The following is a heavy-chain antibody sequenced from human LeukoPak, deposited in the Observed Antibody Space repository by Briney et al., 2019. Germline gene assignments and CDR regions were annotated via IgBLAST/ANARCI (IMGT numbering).Heavy chain of an antibody. J-gene: IGHJ4*02. Sequence: GGSLRLSCAASGFTFSNYAMHWVRQAPGKGLEWIAVISYDAINKYYADSVKGRFTISRDSSKSTLYLQMNSLRAEDTAVYYCARDSGDYGASLDYWGQGTLVTVSS. CDR2: ISYDAINK. V-gene: IGHV3-30*04. CDR3: ARDSGDYGASLDY. CDR1: GFTFSNYA. D-gene: IGHD4-17*01.